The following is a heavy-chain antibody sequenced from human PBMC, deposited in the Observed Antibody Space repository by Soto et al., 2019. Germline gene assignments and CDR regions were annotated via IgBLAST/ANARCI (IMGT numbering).Heavy chain of an antibody. CDR3: APIVGAATGAFDI. CDR1: GFTISNYA. Sequence: EVQLLESGGGLVQPGGSLRLSCAASGFTISNYAMSWVRQAPGKGLEWVSTIGGSGDTTYYAHSVKGRFTISRDNSKNTLYLQMNSLRAEDTAVYYCAPIVGAATGAFDIWGQGTMVTVSS. D-gene: IGHD1-26*01. CDR2: IGGSGDTT. V-gene: IGHV3-23*01. J-gene: IGHJ3*02.